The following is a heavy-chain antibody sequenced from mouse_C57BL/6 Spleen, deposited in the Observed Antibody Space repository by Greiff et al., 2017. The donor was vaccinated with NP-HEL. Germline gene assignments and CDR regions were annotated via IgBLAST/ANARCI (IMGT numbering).Heavy chain of an antibody. CDR3: ARTRIYYGNEGFAY. V-gene: IGHV1-80*01. CDR2: IYPGDGDT. Sequence: QVQLKQSGAELVKPGASVKISCKASGYAFSSYWMNWVKQRPGKGLEWIGQIYPGDGDTNYNGKFKGKATLTADKSSSTAYMQLSSLTSEDSAVYFCARTRIYYGNEGFAYWGQGTLVTVSA. J-gene: IGHJ3*01. CDR1: GYAFSSYW. D-gene: IGHD2-1*01.